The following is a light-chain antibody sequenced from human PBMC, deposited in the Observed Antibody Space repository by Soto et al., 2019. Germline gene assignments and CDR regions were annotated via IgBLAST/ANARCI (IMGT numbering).Light chain of an antibody. Sequence: LVMLLYPATLSLSPGERATLSCRASQSVSDNLAWYQQKPGQAPRLLIYGASTRATGIPARFSGSGSGTEFTLTISSLHSEDFAVYYCHQYNNWLPRAFGQGTKVDI. CDR1: QSVSDN. J-gene: IGKJ1*01. CDR3: HQYNNWLPRA. V-gene: IGKV3-15*01. CDR2: GAS.